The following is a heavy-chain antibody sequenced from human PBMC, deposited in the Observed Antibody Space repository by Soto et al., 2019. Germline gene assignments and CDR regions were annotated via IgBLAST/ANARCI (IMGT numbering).Heavy chain of an antibody. V-gene: IGHV4-59*01. D-gene: IGHD1-26*01. CDR2: IYYSGST. CDR3: ARGLEGELRGGGYYFDY. CDR1: GGSISSYY. J-gene: IGHJ4*02. Sequence: QVQLQESGPGLVKPSETLSLTCTVSGGSISSYYWSWIRQPPGKGLEWIGYIYYSGSTNYNPSLKSRVTISVDTSKNQFPLKLSSVTAADTAVYYWARGLEGELRGGGYYFDYWGQGTLVTVSS.